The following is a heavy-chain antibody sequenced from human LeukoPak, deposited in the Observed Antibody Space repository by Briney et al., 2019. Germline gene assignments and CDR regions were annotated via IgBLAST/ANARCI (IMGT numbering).Heavy chain of an antibody. Sequence: GGSLRLSCAASGFTFSSYWMHWVRQAPGKGLVWVSRISIDGSITTYADSVKGRFTTSRDNAKNTLYLQMNSLRAEDTAVYYCARARRSDTIFSRIPGGYRAFDIWGQGTMVTVSS. CDR3: ARARRSDTIFSRIPGGYRAFDI. CDR2: ISIDGSIT. D-gene: IGHD3-9*01. V-gene: IGHV3-74*01. CDR1: GFTFSSYW. J-gene: IGHJ3*02.